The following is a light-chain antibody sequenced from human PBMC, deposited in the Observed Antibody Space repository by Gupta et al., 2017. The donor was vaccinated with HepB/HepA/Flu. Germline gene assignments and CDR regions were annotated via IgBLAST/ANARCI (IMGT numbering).Light chain of an antibody. Sequence: QSALTQPPAVSGSPGQSVTISCTGISDDVGSYNRVSWYQQSPGTVPKLMIFEVSNRPSGVPSRFSGSNSGNTAFLTISGLQAEDEADYYCSSYTSSSIVPFGGGTKLTVL. CDR1: SDDVGSYNR. J-gene: IGLJ2*01. V-gene: IGLV2-18*02. CDR3: SSYTSSSIVP. CDR2: EVS.